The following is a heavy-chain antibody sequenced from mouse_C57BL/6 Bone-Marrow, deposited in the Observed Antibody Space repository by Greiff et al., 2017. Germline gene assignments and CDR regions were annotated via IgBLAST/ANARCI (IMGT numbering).Heavy chain of an antibody. CDR1: GYAFTNYL. V-gene: IGHV1-54*01. CDR2: INPGSGGT. Sequence: QVQLQQSGAELVRPGTSVKVSCKASGYAFTNYLIEWVKQRPGQGLEWIGVINPGSGGTNYNEKFKGKATLTADKSSSTAYMQLSSLTSEDSAVYFCATGWLLRGGFAYWGQGTLVTVSA. D-gene: IGHD2-3*01. CDR3: ATGWLLRGGFAY. J-gene: IGHJ3*01.